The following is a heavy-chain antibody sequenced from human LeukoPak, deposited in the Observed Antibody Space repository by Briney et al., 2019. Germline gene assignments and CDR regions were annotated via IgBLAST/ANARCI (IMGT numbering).Heavy chain of an antibody. CDR1: GFTFSSYG. V-gene: IGHV3-30*03. D-gene: IGHD6-19*01. CDR2: ISYDGSNK. Sequence: GGSLRLSCAASGFTFSSYGMHWVRQAPGKGLEWVAVISYDGSNKYYADSVKGRFTISRDNSKNTLYLQMNSLRAEDTAVYYCARDLAVRAFDIWGQGTTVTVSS. CDR3: ARDLAVRAFDI. J-gene: IGHJ3*02.